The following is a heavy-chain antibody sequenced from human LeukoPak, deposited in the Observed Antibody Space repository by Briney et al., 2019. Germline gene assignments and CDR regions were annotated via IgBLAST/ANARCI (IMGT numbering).Heavy chain of an antibody. J-gene: IGHJ3*02. CDR1: GYTFTSYG. V-gene: IGHV1-18*01. CDR3: ARPYGSGSQFDAFDI. Sequence: ASVKVSCKASGYTFTSYGISWVRQAPGQGLEWMGWISAYNGNTNYAQKLQGRVTMTTDTSTSTAYMELRSLRSDDTAVYYCARPYGSGSQFDAFDIWGQGTMVTVSS. CDR2: ISAYNGNT. D-gene: IGHD3-10*01.